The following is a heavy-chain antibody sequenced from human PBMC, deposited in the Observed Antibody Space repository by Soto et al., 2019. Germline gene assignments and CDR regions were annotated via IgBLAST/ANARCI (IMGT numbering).Heavy chain of an antibody. CDR1: GYTFTIYY. D-gene: IGHD2-15*01. CDR3: ARDRVDCSGGNCWRSVEDT. V-gene: IGHV1-46*01. J-gene: IGHJ5*02. Sequence: QVQLVQSGAEVKKPGASVKVSCKASGYTFTIYYMHWVRQAPGQGLEWMGIIDPSGGGTSYAQKFQGRLTMTRDTSTSTVHMELSSLRSVDTAVYYCARDRVDCSGGNCWRSVEDTWGQGTLVTVSS. CDR2: IDPSGGGT.